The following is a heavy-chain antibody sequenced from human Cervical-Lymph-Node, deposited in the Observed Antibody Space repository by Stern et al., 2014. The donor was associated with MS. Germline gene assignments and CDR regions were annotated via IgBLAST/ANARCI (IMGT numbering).Heavy chain of an antibody. J-gene: IGHJ4*02. CDR1: GFKFSIYW. CDR2: IYPGDSET. Sequence: DVQLVESGAELIRPGESLKISCQGAGFKFSIYWIAWVGQMPGKGLEWMGIIYPGDSETRYRPSFQGQVTMSADKSASTAYLQWSSLNASDTAMYFCARQATAWASDVWGQGTLVTVSS. CDR3: ARQATAWASDV. D-gene: IGHD2-21*02. V-gene: IGHV5-51*01.